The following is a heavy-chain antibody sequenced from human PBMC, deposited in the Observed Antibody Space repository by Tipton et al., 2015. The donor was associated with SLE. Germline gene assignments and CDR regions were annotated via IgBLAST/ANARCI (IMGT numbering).Heavy chain of an antibody. V-gene: IGHV1-46*01. CDR2: INPSGGST. Sequence: QSGAEVKKPGASVKVSCKASGYTFTSYYMHWVRQAPGQGLEWMGIINPSGGSTSYAQKFQGRVTMTRDTSTSTVYMELSSLRSEDTAVYYCASWDSSGYGAGAFDIWGQGTMVTVSS. D-gene: IGHD3-22*01. CDR1: GYTFTSYY. J-gene: IGHJ3*02. CDR3: ASWDSSGYGAGAFDI.